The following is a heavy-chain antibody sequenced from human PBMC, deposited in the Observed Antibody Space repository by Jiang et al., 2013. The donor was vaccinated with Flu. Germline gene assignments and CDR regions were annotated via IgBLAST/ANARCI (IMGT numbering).Heavy chain of an antibody. CDR1: GGSIISENSY. CDR3: ASQHWDHGVGSYYMSH. D-gene: IGHD3-10*01. V-gene: IGHV4-39*07. J-gene: IGHJ4*02. Sequence: PGLVKPSETLSLSCTVSGGSIISENSYWGWIRQPPGKGLEWIGSIYYSGTTYYNPSLKSRVTISVDTSKKQFSLKLSSVTAADTAVYYCASQHWDHGVGSYYMSHWGQGTLVTVS. CDR2: IYYSGTT.